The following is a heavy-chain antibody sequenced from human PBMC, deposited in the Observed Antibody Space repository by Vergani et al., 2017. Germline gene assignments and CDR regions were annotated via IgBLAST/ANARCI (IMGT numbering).Heavy chain of an antibody. J-gene: IGHJ5*02. D-gene: IGHD2-2*03. CDR2: ISGSGGST. CDR1: GFTFSSYA. V-gene: IGHV3-23*01. CDR3: AXEEDGWISGRKYNWFDP. Sequence: EVQLLESGGGLVQPGGSLRLSCAASGFTFSSYAMSWVRQAPGKGLEWVSAISGSGGSTYYADSVKGRFTISRDNSKNTLYLQMNSLRAEDTAVYYCAXEEDGWISGRKYNWFDPWGQGTLVTVSS.